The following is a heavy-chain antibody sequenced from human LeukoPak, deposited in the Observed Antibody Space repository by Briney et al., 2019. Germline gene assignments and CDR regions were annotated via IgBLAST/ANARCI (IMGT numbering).Heavy chain of an antibody. CDR3: ARESSSSYPDY. J-gene: IGHJ4*02. CDR2: IYYSGST. D-gene: IGHD6-6*01. Sequence: GSLRLSCAASGFTFSNYAMIWIRQPPGKGLEWIGYIYYSGSTNYNPSLKSRVTISVDTSKNQFSLKLSSVTAADTAVYYCARESSSSYPDYWGQGTLVTVSS. V-gene: IGHV4-59*01. CDR1: GFTFSNYA.